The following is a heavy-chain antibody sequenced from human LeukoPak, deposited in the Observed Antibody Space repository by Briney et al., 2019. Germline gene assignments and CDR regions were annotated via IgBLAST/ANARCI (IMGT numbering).Heavy chain of an antibody. D-gene: IGHD6-13*01. CDR2: IYYSGST. Sequence: PSETLSLTCTVSGGSISSYYWSWIRQPPGKGLEWIGYIYYSGSTSYNPSLKSRVTISVDTSKNQFSLKLSSVTAADTAVYYCARETAAAGPFDYWGQGTLVTVSS. J-gene: IGHJ4*02. CDR3: ARETAAAGPFDY. V-gene: IGHV4-59*01. CDR1: GGSISSYY.